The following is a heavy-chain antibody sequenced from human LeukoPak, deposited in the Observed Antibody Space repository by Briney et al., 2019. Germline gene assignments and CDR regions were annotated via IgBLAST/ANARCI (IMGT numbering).Heavy chain of an antibody. D-gene: IGHD6-19*01. Sequence: GGSLRLSCAASGFTFSNYAMSWVRQAPGKGLEWVSAVSGSGGSTYYADSMKGRFTISRDNSKNTLYLQMNSLRAEDTAVYYCAKAMGSSGWYYFDYWGQGTLVTVSS. CDR3: AKAMGSSGWYYFDY. J-gene: IGHJ4*02. CDR1: GFTFSNYA. V-gene: IGHV3-23*01. CDR2: VSGSGGST.